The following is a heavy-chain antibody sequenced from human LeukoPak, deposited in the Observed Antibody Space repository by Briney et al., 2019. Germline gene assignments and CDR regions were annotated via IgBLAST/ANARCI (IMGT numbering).Heavy chain of an antibody. CDR2: ISSSSSYI. Sequence: GGSLRLSCAASGFTFSSYSMNWVRQPPGKGLEWVSSISSSSSYIYYADSVKGRFTISRDNAKNSLYLQMNSLRAEDTAVYYCARDGEVVVAAVYYFDYWGQGTLVTVSS. J-gene: IGHJ4*02. D-gene: IGHD2-15*01. V-gene: IGHV3-21*01. CDR3: ARDGEVVVAAVYYFDY. CDR1: GFTFSSYS.